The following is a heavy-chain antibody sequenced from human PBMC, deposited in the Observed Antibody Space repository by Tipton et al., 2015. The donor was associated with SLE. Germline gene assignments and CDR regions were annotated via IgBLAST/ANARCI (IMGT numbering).Heavy chain of an antibody. D-gene: IGHD6-13*01. CDR3: ARGGGDSNSCQDFDR. CDR2: MRHSGIT. CDR1: GASISTYY. Sequence: TLSLTCSVSGASISTYYWGWIRQAPGRGLEWVGCMRHSGITNYNPSLKSRVTMSVGTSKNQLSLNLNSVTAADTAVYYCARGGGDSNSCQDFDRWGQGTLVTVSS. V-gene: IGHV4-59*01. J-gene: IGHJ4*02.